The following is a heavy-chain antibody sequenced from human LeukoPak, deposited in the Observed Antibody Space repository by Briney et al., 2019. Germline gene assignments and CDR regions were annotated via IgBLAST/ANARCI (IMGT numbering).Heavy chain of an antibody. CDR1: GGSISSSSYY. CDR2: IYYSGST. Sequence: SETQSLTCAVSGGSISSSSYYWGWIRQPPGKGLEWIGSIYYSGSTYYNPSLKSRVTISVDTSKNQFSLKLSSVTAADTAVYYCARLYPPVLRWHLGAFDIWGQGTMVTVSS. V-gene: IGHV4-39*01. CDR3: ARLYPPVLRWHLGAFDI. D-gene: IGHD3-3*01. J-gene: IGHJ3*02.